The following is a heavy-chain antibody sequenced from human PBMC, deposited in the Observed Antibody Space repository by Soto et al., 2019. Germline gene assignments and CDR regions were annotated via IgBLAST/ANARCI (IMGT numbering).Heavy chain of an antibody. CDR2: IGHLENT. CDR1: GGSITHGGFS. J-gene: IGHJ5*02. CDR3: ARGGGKDPGDA. Sequence: SETLSLTCTVSGGSITHGGFSWSWIRQSPGKGLEWIGYIGHLENTYFHPTFKSRLTMSIDRSKNQFSLNLSSVTAADRAVDYCARGGGKDPGDAWGQGVLVTVS. V-gene: IGHV4-30-2*06. D-gene: IGHD2-15*01.